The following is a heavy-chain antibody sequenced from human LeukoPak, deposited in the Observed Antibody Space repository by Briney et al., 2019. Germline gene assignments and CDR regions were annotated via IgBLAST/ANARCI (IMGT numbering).Heavy chain of an antibody. Sequence: GGSLRLSCAASGFTFSSYAMSWVRQAPGTGLEWVSAISGSGGSTYYADSVKGRFTISRDNSKNTLYLQMNSLRAEDTAVYYCAKRRMYYYDSSGYPYFDYWGQGTLVTVSS. V-gene: IGHV3-23*01. J-gene: IGHJ4*02. CDR1: GFTFSSYA. D-gene: IGHD3-22*01. CDR3: AKRRMYYYDSSGYPYFDY. CDR2: ISGSGGST.